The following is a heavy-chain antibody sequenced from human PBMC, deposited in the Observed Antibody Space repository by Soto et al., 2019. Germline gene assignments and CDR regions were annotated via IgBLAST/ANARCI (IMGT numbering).Heavy chain of an antibody. CDR1: GGSISSYY. CDR2: IYYSGST. CDR3: ASIAAAGTKGVDY. J-gene: IGHJ4*02. V-gene: IGHV4-59*01. Sequence: SETLSLTCTVSGGSISSYYWSWIRQPPGKGLEWIGYIYYSGSTNYNPSLKSRVTISVDPSKNQFSLKLSSVTAADTAVYYCASIAAAGTKGVDYWGQGTLVTVSS. D-gene: IGHD6-13*01.